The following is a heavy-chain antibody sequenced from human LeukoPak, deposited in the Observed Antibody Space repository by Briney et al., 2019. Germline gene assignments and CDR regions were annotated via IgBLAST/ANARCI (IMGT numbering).Heavy chain of an antibody. Sequence: SETLSLTCTVSGGSISSGSYYWRWIRQPAGKGLEWIGRIYTSGSTNYNPSLKSRVTISVDTSKNQFSLKLSSVTAADTAVYYCAKDRRAVGPTPSRRPFYFDYWGQGTLVTVSS. D-gene: IGHD1-26*01. J-gene: IGHJ4*02. CDR2: IYTSGST. V-gene: IGHV4-61*02. CDR3: AKDRRAVGPTPSRRPFYFDY. CDR1: GGSISSGSYY.